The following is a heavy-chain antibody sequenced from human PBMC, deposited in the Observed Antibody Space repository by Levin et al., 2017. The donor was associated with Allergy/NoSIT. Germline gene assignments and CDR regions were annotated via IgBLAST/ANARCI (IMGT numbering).Heavy chain of an antibody. D-gene: IGHD1-26*01. J-gene: IGHJ4*02. CDR2: ISDDGSNK. CDR1: GFTFSSYG. Sequence: GGSLRLSCAASGFTFSSYGMHWVRQAPGKGLEWVAVISDDGSNKYYADSVKGRFTISRDNSKNTLYLQMNSLRAEDTAVYYCAKVLGVGASDYWGQGTLVTVSS. V-gene: IGHV3-30*18. CDR3: AKVLGVGASDY.